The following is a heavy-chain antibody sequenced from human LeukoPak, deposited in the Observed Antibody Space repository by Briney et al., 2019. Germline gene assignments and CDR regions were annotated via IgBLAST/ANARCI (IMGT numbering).Heavy chain of an antibody. CDR1: GDSMISSNY. V-gene: IGHV4-39*07. D-gene: IGHD5-12*01. J-gene: IGHJ4*02. CDR3: ARDSGQHIGYDWSH. CDR2: IFYSGNA. Sequence: SETLSLTCSVSGDSMISSNYWGWIRQSPGMGLEWIGSIFYSGNAYYNVSLRSRVTISVDTSKNQFSLKLSSVTAADTAVYYCARDSGQHIGYDWSHWGQGTLVTVSS.